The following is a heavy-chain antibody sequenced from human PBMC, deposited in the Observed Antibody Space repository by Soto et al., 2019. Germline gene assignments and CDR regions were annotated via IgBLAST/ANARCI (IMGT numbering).Heavy chain of an antibody. V-gene: IGHV3-74*01. D-gene: IGHD3-10*01. Sequence: GESLKISCTASGFTFSMYWMHWVRQVPGKGPEWVSRISDDGSRADYADSVKGRFTISRDNAKNTLYLEMHVLRADDTAVYYCTRGPRPSSVGTGAFWGQGTPVTVS. CDR2: ISDDGSRA. CDR1: GFTFSMYW. CDR3: TRGPRPSSVGTGAF. J-gene: IGHJ4*02.